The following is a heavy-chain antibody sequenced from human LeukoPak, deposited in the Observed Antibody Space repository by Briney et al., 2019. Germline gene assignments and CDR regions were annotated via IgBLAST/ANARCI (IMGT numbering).Heavy chain of an antibody. V-gene: IGHV4-39*02. CDR2: MDYSGDT. Sequence: SETLSLTCTVSGDSISSSTLSWGWIRQPPGKGLEWIGSMDYSGDTYDSESLKSRVTISVDTSKNHFSLKLSAVTAADTAVYYCARLPLSTSYYYYGLDVWGLGTAVTVS. D-gene: IGHD2-2*01. CDR3: ARLPLSTSYYYYGLDV. CDR1: GDSISSSTLS. J-gene: IGHJ6*02.